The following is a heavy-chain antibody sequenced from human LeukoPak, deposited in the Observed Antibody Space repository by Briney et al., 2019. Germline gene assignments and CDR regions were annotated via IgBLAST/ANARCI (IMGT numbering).Heavy chain of an antibody. D-gene: IGHD2-21*02. CDR2: INPSGGST. Sequence: ASVKVSCKASGYTFTSYYIHWVRQAPGQGLEWMGIINPSGGSTSYAQKFQGRVTVTRDTSTSTVYMELSSLRSEDTAVYYCARVPYCGGDCYSAYFGYWGQGTLVTVSS. J-gene: IGHJ4*02. CDR1: GYTFTSYY. V-gene: IGHV1-46*01. CDR3: ARVPYCGGDCYSAYFGY.